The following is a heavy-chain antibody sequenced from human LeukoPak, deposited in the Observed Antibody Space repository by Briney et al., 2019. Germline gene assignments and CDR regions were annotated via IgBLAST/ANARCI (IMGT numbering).Heavy chain of an antibody. D-gene: IGHD6-19*01. CDR3: ARGRIAVAGITGYMDV. CDR1: GGTFSSYA. V-gene: IGHV1-69*13. J-gene: IGHJ6*03. CDR2: IIPIFGTA. Sequence: ASVKVSCKASGGTFSSYAISWVRQAPGQGLEWMGGIIPIFGTANYAQKFQGRVTITADESTSTAYMELSSLRSEDTAVYYCARGRIAVAGITGYMDVWGKGTTVTISS.